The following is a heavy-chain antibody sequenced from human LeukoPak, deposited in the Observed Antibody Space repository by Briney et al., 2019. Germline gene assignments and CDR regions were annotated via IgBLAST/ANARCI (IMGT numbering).Heavy chain of an antibody. CDR1: GYTFTSYG. D-gene: IGHD3-22*01. J-gene: IGHJ4*02. CDR3: AREGGTYYYDSSGYLHFDY. V-gene: IGHV1-18*01. CDR2: ISAYNGNT. Sequence: ASVKVSCKASGYTFTSYGIIWVRQAPGQGLEWMGWISAYNGNTNYAQKLQGRVTMTTDTSTSTAYMELRSLRSDDTAVYYCAREGGTYYYDSSGYLHFDYWGQGTLVTVSS.